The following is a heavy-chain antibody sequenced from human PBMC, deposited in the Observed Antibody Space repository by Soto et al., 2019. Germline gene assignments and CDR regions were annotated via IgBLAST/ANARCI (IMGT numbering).Heavy chain of an antibody. CDR3: ARGGYGDYAFDI. CDR1: GGSIGSYY. D-gene: IGHD4-17*01. CDR2: IYYSGST. V-gene: IGHV4-59*01. J-gene: IGHJ3*02. Sequence: SETLSLTCSVSGGSIGSYYWSWVRQPPGKGLEWIGYIYYSGSTNYNPSLKSRVTMSLDTSKNQFSLRLSSVTAADTAVYYCARGGYGDYAFDIWGQGTMVTVSS.